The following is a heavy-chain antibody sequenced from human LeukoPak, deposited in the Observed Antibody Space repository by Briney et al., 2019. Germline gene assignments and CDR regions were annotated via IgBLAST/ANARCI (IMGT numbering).Heavy chain of an antibody. V-gene: IGHV3-30*03. CDR3: ASAAGY. Sequence: PGGSLRLSCAASGFTFSSYGMHWVRQAPGKGLEWVAVISYDGSNKYYADSVKGRFTIPRDNSKNTLYLQMNSLRAEDTAVYYCASAAGYWGQGTLVTVSS. D-gene: IGHD6-13*01. CDR1: GFTFSSYG. J-gene: IGHJ4*02. CDR2: ISYDGSNK.